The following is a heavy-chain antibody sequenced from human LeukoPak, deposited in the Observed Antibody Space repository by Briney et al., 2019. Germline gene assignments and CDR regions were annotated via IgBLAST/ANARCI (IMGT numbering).Heavy chain of an antibody. D-gene: IGHD1-26*01. CDR2: INPNSGGT. CDR3: ARASSGRELYSPSDY. CDR1: GFTFSSYA. Sequence: PGGSLRLSCAASGFTFSSYAMHWVRQAPGQGLEWMGWINPNSGGTNYAQKFQGRVTMTRDTSISTAYMELSRLRSDDTAVYYCARASSGRELYSPSDYWGQGTLVTVSS. V-gene: IGHV1-2*02. J-gene: IGHJ4*02.